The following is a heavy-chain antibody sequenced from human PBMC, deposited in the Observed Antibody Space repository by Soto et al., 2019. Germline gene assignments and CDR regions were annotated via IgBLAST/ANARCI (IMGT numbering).Heavy chain of an antibody. CDR2: IGSSSTTR. V-gene: IGHV3-48*01. D-gene: IGHD2-2*01. CDR3: ARDPANCRTTSCYAFFDY. CDR1: GFTFSTHS. J-gene: IGHJ4*02. Sequence: GGSLRLSCAASGFTFSTHSMSWVRQAPGKGLEWVSFIGSSSTTRYYADSVKGRFTISRDNAKNSLYLQMNSLRAEDTAVYYCARDPANCRTTSCYAFFDYWGLGTLVTVSS.